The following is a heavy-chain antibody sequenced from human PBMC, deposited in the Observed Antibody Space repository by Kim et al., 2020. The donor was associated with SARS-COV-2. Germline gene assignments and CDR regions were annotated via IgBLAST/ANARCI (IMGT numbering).Heavy chain of an antibody. CDR3: AREDAARLGYSDY. Sequence: YGDSVKGRFTISRDNAKNSLYLQRNSLRAEDTAVYYCAREDAARLGYSDYWGPGTLVTVSS. J-gene: IGHJ4*02. V-gene: IGHV3-21*01. D-gene: IGHD6-13*01.